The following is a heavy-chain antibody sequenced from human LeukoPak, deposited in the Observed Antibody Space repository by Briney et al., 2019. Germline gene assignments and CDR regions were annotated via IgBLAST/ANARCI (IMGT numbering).Heavy chain of an antibody. CDR2: IRYDGTDK. CDR3: ARGGLWFGELLYRGAFDI. V-gene: IGHV3-30*02. Sequence: PGGSLRLSCAASGFTFSNYGMHWVRQAPGKGLEWVAFIRYDGTDKHYADSVKGRFTISRDNTKNTLHLQMNSLRAEDTAVYYCARGGLWFGELLYRGAFDIWGQGTMVTVSS. J-gene: IGHJ3*02. D-gene: IGHD3-10*01. CDR1: GFTFSNYG.